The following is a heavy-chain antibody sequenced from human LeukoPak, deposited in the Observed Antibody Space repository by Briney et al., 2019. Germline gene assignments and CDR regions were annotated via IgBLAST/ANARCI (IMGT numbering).Heavy chain of an antibody. CDR3: ARVAYCGGDCSKGGAYWFDP. J-gene: IGHJ5*02. Sequence: GGSLRLSCEASGSTFSSYTMNWVRQAPGKGLEWVSSISSGGTYIYYADSVKGRFTISRDYAKNSLFLQMNSLRAEDTAVYYCARVAYCGGDCSKGGAYWFDPWGQGTLVTVSS. D-gene: IGHD2-21*02. CDR2: ISSGGTYI. V-gene: IGHV3-21*01. CDR1: GSTFSSYT.